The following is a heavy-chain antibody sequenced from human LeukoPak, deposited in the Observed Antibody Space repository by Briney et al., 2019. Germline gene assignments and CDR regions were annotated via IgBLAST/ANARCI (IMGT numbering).Heavy chain of an antibody. CDR1: GFTFDDYA. CDR3: ARPQGNFDY. D-gene: IGHD3-10*01. V-gene: IGHV3-9*01. J-gene: IGHJ4*02. Sequence: PGGSLRLSCAASGFTFDDYAMHWVRQAPGKGLEWVSGISWNSGSIGYADSVKGRFTISRDNAKNSLYLQMNSLRAEDTAVYYCARPQGNFDYWGQGTLVTVSS. CDR2: ISWNSGSI.